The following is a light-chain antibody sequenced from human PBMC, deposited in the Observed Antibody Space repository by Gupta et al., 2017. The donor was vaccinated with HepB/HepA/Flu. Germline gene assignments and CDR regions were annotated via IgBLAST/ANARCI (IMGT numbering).Light chain of an antibody. CDR1: QSISSY. Sequence: DIHMIQSPSSLSASVGARVTITCRASQSISSYLDWYKQKPGKAPKLLIYAASSWQSGVTSRFSGSGYGKDLTLTISRRQPEDVAAYYCQQNDSNRLITFGRGTQVEIK. V-gene: IGKV1-39*01. CDR3: QQNDSNRLIT. J-gene: IGKJ4*01. CDR2: AAS.